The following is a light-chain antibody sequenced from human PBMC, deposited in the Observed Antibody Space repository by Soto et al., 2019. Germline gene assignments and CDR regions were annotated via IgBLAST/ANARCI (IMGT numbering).Light chain of an antibody. V-gene: IGKV3-15*01. CDR2: GAS. Sequence: EIVMTQSPATLSVSPGETVTLSCRASQSISSHLVWYQQKPGQAPRLLIYGASTRATGIPARFSGGGSGTEFTLTISSLQSEDFAVYYCQQYNKLRTFGQGTKLESK. CDR3: QQYNKLRT. J-gene: IGKJ1*01. CDR1: QSISSH.